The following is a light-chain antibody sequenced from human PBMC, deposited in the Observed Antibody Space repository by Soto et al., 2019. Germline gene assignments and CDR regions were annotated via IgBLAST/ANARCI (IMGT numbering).Light chain of an antibody. V-gene: IGKV1-5*01. CDR2: DAS. Sequence: DVQMTQSPSTVSASVGDRVTITCRASQSISKWLAWYQQKPGKAPKVLIWDASSLQRGVPSRFSGSGSGTEFTLTISSLQPDDFATYYCQQYNGHSTWTFGQGTKVDIK. CDR3: QQYNGHSTWT. CDR1: QSISKW. J-gene: IGKJ1*01.